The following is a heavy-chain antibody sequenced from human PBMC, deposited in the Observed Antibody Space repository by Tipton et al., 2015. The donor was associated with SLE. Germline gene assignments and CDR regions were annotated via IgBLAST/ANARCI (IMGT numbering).Heavy chain of an antibody. J-gene: IGHJ4*02. CDR3: AREGYSSGWSYFDY. Sequence: LRLSCTVSGGSISSYYWSWIRQPPGKGLEWIGYIYYSGSTNYNPSLKSRVTISVDTSKNQFSLKLGSVTAADTAVYYCAREGYSSGWSYFDYWGQGTLVTVSS. CDR2: IYYSGST. CDR1: GGSISSYY. D-gene: IGHD6-19*01. V-gene: IGHV4-59*01.